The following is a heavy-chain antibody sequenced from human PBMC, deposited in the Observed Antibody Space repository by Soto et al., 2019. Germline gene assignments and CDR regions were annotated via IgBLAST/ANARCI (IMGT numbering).Heavy chain of an antibody. J-gene: IGHJ4*02. D-gene: IGHD6-13*01. CDR1: GFTFSSHW. V-gene: IGHV3-7*04. CDR3: ARVATAGRGTDY. Sequence: EVQLVESGGGLVQPGGSLRLSCAASGFTFSSHWMYWVRQAPGKGLEWVATITEDGSNQYYVDSVKGRFTISRDNSKNSVCLQMNSLRAEDTAVYSCARVATAGRGTDYWGQGTLVTVSS. CDR2: ITEDGSNQ.